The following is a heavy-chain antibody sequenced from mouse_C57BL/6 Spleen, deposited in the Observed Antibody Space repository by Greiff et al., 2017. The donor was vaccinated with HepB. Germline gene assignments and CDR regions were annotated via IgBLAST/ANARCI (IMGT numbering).Heavy chain of an antibody. CDR2: IYPGGGYT. D-gene: IGHD1-1*01. CDR1: GYTFTNYW. Sequence: VQLVESGAELVRPGTSVKMSCKASGYTFTNYWIGWAKQRPGHGLEWIGDIYPGGGYTNYNEKFKGKATLTADKSSSTAYMQFSSLTSEDSAIYYCAREGDYYYFDYWGQGTTLTVSS. CDR3: AREGDYYYFDY. V-gene: IGHV1-63*01. J-gene: IGHJ2*01.